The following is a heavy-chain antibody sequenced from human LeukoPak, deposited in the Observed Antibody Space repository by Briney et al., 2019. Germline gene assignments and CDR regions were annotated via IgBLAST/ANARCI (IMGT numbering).Heavy chain of an antibody. D-gene: IGHD4-17*01. V-gene: IGHV3-23*01. CDR3: AKPPPYGAKGSYYFDY. CDR2: ISGSGGSA. CDR1: GFTFSSYA. Sequence: GGSLRLSCAASGFTFSSYAMSWVRQAPGKGLEWVSAISGSGGSAYYADSVKGRFTISRDNSKNTLYLQMNSLRAEDTAVYYCAKPPPYGAKGSYYFDYWGQGTLVTVSS. J-gene: IGHJ4*02.